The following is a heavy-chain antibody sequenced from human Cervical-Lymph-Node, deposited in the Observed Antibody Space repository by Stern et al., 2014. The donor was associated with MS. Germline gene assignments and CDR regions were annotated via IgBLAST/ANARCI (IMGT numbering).Heavy chain of an antibody. Sequence: VQLVQSGGGLVQPGRSLRLSCAASGFTFDDYAMHWVRQAPGKGLEWVSGISWNSGSIGYADSVKGRFTISRDNAKNSLYLQMNSLRAEDTALYYCAKDSSSGWARAFQHWGQGTLVTVSS. CDR1: GFTFDDYA. V-gene: IGHV3-9*01. J-gene: IGHJ1*01. CDR3: AKDSSSGWARAFQH. CDR2: ISWNSGSI. D-gene: IGHD6-19*01.